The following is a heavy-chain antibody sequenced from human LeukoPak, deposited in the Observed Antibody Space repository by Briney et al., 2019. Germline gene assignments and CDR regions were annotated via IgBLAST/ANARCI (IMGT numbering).Heavy chain of an antibody. CDR1: GFSFSNYG. J-gene: IGHJ3*02. D-gene: IGHD1-1*01. V-gene: IGHV3-23*01. Sequence: AGSLRLSCAASGFSFSNYGMHWVRPAPGKGLEWVSVISGSGGNTDYADSVTGRLTISRDNSTNTLYLQMNSLRAEDTAVYYCAKGGSAGNDAFDIWGQGTMVTVSS. CDR2: ISGSGGNT. CDR3: AKGGSAGNDAFDI.